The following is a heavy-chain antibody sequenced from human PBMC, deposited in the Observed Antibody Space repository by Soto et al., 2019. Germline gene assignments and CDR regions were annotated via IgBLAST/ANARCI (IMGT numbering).Heavy chain of an antibody. CDR2: IWYGGSNK. CDR3: ARKAYGEISYYYYGMDV. J-gene: IGHJ6*02. CDR1: GFTFSSYG. D-gene: IGHD4-17*01. V-gene: IGHV3-33*01. Sequence: QVQLVESGGGVVQPGRSLRLSCAASGFTFSSYGMHWVRQAPGKGLEWVAVIWYGGSNKYYADSVKGRFTISRDNSKNXXYLQRNSLRAEDTAVYYCARKAYGEISYYYYGMDVWGQGTTVTVSS.